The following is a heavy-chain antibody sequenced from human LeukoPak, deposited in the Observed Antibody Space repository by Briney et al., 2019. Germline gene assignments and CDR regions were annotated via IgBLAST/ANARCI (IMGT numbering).Heavy chain of an antibody. J-gene: IGHJ4*02. D-gene: IGHD2-2*01. Sequence: GRSLRLSCAASGFTFDDYAMHWIRQAPGKGLEWVSGISWNSGSIGYADSVKGRFTISRDNAKNSLYLQMNSLRAEDTAVYYCAREGPHCSSTSCLLDYWGQGTLVTVSS. CDR1: GFTFDDYA. CDR3: AREGPHCSSTSCLLDY. V-gene: IGHV3-9*01. CDR2: ISWNSGSI.